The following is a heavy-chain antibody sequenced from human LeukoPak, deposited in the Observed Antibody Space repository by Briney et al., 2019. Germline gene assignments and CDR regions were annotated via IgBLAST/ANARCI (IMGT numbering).Heavy chain of an antibody. J-gene: IGHJ4*02. V-gene: IGHV6-1*01. D-gene: IGHD5-18*01. CDR1: GDSVSSNSAA. CDR3: VRGYRYGSDFFDL. Sequence: SQTLSLTCAISGDSVSSNSAAWNWIRQSPSRGLEWLGRTYYRSKWYNDYAVSVKSRITINPDTSKNQFSLQLNSVTPEDTAVYFFVRGYRYGSDFFDLWGQGTLVTVSS. CDR2: TYYRSKWYN.